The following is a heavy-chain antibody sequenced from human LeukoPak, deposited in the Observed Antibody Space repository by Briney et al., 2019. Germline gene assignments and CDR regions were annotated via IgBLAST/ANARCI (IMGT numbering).Heavy chain of an antibody. V-gene: IGHV3-33*06. D-gene: IGHD1-26*01. J-gene: IGHJ4*02. CDR1: GFTFSSYG. Sequence: RGSLRLSCAASGFTFSSYGMHWVRQAPGKGLEWVAVIWYDGSNKYYADSVKGRFTISRDNSKNTLYLQMNSLRAEDTAVYYCAKQGGSYYSSYFDYWGQGTLVTVSS. CDR2: IWYDGSNK. CDR3: AKQGGSYYSSYFDY.